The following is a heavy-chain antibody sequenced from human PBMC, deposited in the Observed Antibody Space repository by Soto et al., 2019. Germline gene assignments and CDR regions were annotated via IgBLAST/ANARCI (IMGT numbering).Heavy chain of an antibody. CDR3: ARRYYNSSGYYPNDY. CDR2: ISSSSTYI. CDR1: GFTFSIYS. J-gene: IGHJ4*02. Sequence: EVQLVESGGGLVKPGGSLRLSCAASGFTFSIYSMNWVRQAPGKGLEWVSSISSSSTYIYYADSVKGRFTISRDNAKNSLYLQMNSLRTEDTAVYYCARRYYNSSGYYPNDYWGQGTLVTVSS. V-gene: IGHV3-21*01. D-gene: IGHD3-22*01.